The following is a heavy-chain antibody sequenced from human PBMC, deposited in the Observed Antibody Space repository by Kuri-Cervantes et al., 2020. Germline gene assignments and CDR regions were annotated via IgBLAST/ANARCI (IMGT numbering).Heavy chain of an antibody. CDR1: GFTFSSYA. D-gene: IGHD2-15*01. CDR3: AREAPGSSSYVFDY. J-gene: IGHJ4*02. V-gene: IGHV3-30*04. CDR2: ISYDGNNK. Sequence: GESLKISCAASGFTFSSYAMHWVRQAPGKGLEWVAVISYDGNNKNYADSVKGRFTISRDNSKNTLYLHMNSLGAEDTAVYYCAREAPGSSSYVFDYWGQGTLVTVSS.